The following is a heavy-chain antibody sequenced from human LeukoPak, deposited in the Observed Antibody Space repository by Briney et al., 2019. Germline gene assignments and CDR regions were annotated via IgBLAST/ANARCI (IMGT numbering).Heavy chain of an antibody. CDR2: LNADASTT. CDR3: ARGRPHGNDY. D-gene: IGHD4-23*01. Sequence: GGSLRLSCETSGFTFSSHWMHWVRQAPGKGLVWVSRLNADASTTNYADSVKGRFTISRDNAKNTLYLQMNSLRVEDTAVYYCARGRPHGNDYWGQGTLVTVSS. V-gene: IGHV3-74*01. J-gene: IGHJ4*02. CDR1: GFTFSSHW.